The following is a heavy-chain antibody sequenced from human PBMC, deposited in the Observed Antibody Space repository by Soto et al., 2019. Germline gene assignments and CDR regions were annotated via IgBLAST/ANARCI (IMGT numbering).Heavy chain of an antibody. CDR2: ITGSSDYT. V-gene: IGHV3-11*05. J-gene: IGHJ6*02. Sequence: QVQLVESGGGLVRPGGSLRLSCAASGFTFSDYYMTWIRHAPGKGLEWVSYITGSSDYTNYADSVKGRFTISRDNVKNSLYLQMNSLRAEDTAVYYCAREYYYGMDVWGQGTTVTVSS. CDR3: AREYYYGMDV. CDR1: GFTFSDYY.